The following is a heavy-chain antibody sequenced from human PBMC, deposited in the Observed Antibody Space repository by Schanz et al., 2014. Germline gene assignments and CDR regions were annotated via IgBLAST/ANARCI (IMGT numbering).Heavy chain of an antibody. CDR1: RGTFSSYS. J-gene: IGHJ4*02. CDR3: ARSNYYDNSDYYNSFDY. V-gene: IGHV1-69*02. D-gene: IGHD3-22*01. Sequence: QVQLVQSGAEVKKPGSSVKVSCKASRGTFSSYSISWVRQAPGQGLEWMGRIIPILGIANYAQKFQGRVTNTADKSTSTAYMDLSSLRPGDTAVYYCARSNYYDNSDYYNSFDYWGQGTLVTVSS. CDR2: IIPILGIA.